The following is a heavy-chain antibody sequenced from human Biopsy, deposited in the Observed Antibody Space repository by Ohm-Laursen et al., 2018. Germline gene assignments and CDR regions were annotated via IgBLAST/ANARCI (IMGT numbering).Heavy chain of an antibody. J-gene: IGHJ6*02. CDR1: GFIFSTYT. D-gene: IGHD2-2*01. CDR2: ISSRSRDI. Sequence: GSLRLSCSPSGFIFSTYTMNSVRQAPGEGLEWVSSISSRSRDIYYADSVKGRFTISRDNAKNSLFLHMNSLRAEDTAVYYCARESALKWYQSLSYFNGMDVWGQGTTVTVSS. V-gene: IGHV3-21*01. CDR3: ARESALKWYQSLSYFNGMDV.